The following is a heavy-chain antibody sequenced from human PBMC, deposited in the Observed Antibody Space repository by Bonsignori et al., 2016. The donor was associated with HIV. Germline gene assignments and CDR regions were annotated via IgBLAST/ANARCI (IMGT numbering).Heavy chain of an antibody. Sequence: GGSLRLSCAASGFTFDDYAMHWVRQAPGKGLEWVSGISWNSGSIGYADSVKGRFTISRDNAKNSLYLQMNSLRAEDTALYYCAKDITQSGSFDYWGQGTLVTVSS. CDR2: ISWNSGSI. D-gene: IGHD1-14*01. CDR1: GFTFDDYA. J-gene: IGHJ4*02. V-gene: IGHV3-9*01. CDR3: AKDITQSGSFDY.